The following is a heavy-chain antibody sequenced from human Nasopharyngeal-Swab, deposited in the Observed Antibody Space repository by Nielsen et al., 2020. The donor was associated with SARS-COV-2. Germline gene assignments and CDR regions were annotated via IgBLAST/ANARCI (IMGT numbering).Heavy chain of an antibody. Sequence: GESLKISCAASGFTFGSYAMNWVRQTPGKGLEWVSFISGRGGIIHYADSVKGQFTISRDNSRNTLSLHMTTLRAEDSAVYYCAKEKVPGPFDDAFDIWGPGTTVIVSS. D-gene: IGHD3-9*01. CDR1: GFTFGSYA. J-gene: IGHJ3*02. CDR2: ISGRGGII. CDR3: AKEKVPGPFDDAFDI. V-gene: IGHV3-23*01.